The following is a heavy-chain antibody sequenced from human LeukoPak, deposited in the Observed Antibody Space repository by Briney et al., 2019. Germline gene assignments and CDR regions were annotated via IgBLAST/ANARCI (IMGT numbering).Heavy chain of an antibody. CDR1: GGSISSSSYY. Sequence: SETLSLTCTVSGGSISSSSYYWGWIRQPPEKGLEWIGSIYYSGSTYYNPSLKSRVTISVDTSQNQFSLKLSSVTAADTAVYYCARRGYGSGSYYFDYWGQGTLVTVSS. CDR3: ARRGYGSGSYYFDY. CDR2: IYYSGST. V-gene: IGHV4-39*01. J-gene: IGHJ4*02. D-gene: IGHD3-10*01.